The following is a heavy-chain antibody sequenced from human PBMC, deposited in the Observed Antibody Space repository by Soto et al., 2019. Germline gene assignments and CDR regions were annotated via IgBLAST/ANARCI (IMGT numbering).Heavy chain of an antibody. CDR2: IYYSGST. Sequence: SETLSLTCTVSGGSISSSSYYWGWIRQPPGKGLEWIGSIYYSGSTYYNPSLKSRVTISVDTSKNQFSLKLSSVTAADTAVYYCARQYDILTGTIDYWGQGTLVTVSS. CDR1: GGSISSSSYY. V-gene: IGHV4-39*01. CDR3: ARQYDILTGTIDY. D-gene: IGHD3-9*01. J-gene: IGHJ4*02.